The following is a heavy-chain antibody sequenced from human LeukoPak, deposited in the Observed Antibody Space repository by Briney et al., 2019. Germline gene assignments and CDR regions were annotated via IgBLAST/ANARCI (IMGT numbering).Heavy chain of an antibody. Sequence: SVKVSFKASGGTFSTYAISWVRQAPGQGLEWVGRIVPILGTANYAQNFQGRVTITEDRSTTTAYMELSSLRSEDTAVYYCARVPQGSSWPYYFDYWGQGPRSPSPQ. J-gene: IGHJ4*02. CDR2: IVPILGTA. V-gene: IGHV1-69*04. D-gene: IGHD6-13*01. CDR3: ARVPQGSSWPYYFDY. CDR1: GGTFSTYA.